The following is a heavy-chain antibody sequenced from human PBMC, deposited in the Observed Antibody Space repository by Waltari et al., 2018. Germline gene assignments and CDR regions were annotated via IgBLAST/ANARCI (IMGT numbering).Heavy chain of an antibody. CDR1: GFTFSSYA. CDR2: IYSGGST. D-gene: IGHD6-19*01. V-gene: IGHV3-23*03. Sequence: EVQLLESGGGLVQPGGSLRLSCAASGFTFSSYAMSWVRQAPGKGLEWVSVIYSGGSTYYADSVKGRFTISRDNSKNTLYLQMNSLRAEDTAVYYCAKELSPPGAGTPFDYWGQGTLVTVSS. J-gene: IGHJ4*02. CDR3: AKELSPPGAGTPFDY.